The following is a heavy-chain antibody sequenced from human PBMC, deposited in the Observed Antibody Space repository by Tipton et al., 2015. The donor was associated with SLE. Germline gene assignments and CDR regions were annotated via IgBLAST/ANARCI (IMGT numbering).Heavy chain of an antibody. V-gene: IGHV4-39*07. CDR2: IYYSGST. CDR1: NGSISSSPYY. CDR3: ARGPYYYMDV. J-gene: IGHJ6*03. Sequence: LRLSCTVSNGSISSSPYYWGWIRQSPGKGLEWVGSIYYSGSTYYNPSLKSRVTISVDTSRNQCSLNLTSVTAADTAVYYCARGPYYYMDVWGQGTTVAVSS.